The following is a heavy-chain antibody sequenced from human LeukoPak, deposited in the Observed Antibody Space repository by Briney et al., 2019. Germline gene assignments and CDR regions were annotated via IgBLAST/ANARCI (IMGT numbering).Heavy chain of an antibody. V-gene: IGHV4-34*01. CDR1: GASFGDYC. CDR2: IDQSGST. J-gene: IGHJ6*03. CDR3: ARLQSYLGYSNMDV. D-gene: IGHD3-16*02. Sequence: SETLSLTCAVYGASFGDYCWSWVRQSPEKGLDWIGEIDQSGSTNYNPSLKSRVTISVDTSKNQFSLRLSSVTAADTAVYYCARLQSYLGYSNMDVWGKGTSVTVSS.